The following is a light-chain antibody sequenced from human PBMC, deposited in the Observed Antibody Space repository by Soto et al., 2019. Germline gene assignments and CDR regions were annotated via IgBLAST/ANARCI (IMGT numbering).Light chain of an antibody. J-gene: IGLJ1*01. CDR1: SSNIGGNA. V-gene: IGLV1-44*01. CDR2: SNN. CDR3: SAWDDSLSGYV. Sequence: QSVLTQPPSASGTPGQRVTISCSGSSSNIGGNAVNWYQQLPATTPKLLIYSNNQRPSWVPDRFSGSTSGTSASLAISWLQSEDDADYYCSAWDDSLSGYVFGTGTKLTVL.